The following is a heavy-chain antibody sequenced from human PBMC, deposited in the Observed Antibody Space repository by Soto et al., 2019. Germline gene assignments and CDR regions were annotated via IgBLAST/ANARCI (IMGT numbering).Heavy chain of an antibody. J-gene: IGHJ5*01. V-gene: IGHV4-4*09. CDR2: IYSRGTT. CDR3: ARTRTGSLDS. Sequence: ASETLSLTCIVSGGPMRSYYWSWIRQPPGKGLEWIGYIYSRGTTTYNPSLESRVNISIDASKNQFSLTLSSVTAADTAVYYCARTRTGSLDSWGQGTLVTVSS. CDR1: GGPMRSYY. D-gene: IGHD2-8*02.